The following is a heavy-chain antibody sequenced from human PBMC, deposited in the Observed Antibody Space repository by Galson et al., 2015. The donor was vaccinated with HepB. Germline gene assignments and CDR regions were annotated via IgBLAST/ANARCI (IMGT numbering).Heavy chain of an antibody. CDR3: ARDRDGVVVVAARRVYYYYYGMDV. CDR1: GDSVSSNSAA. Sequence: CAISGDSVSSNSAAWNWIRQSPSRGLEWLGRTYYRSKWYNDYAVSVKSRITINPDTSKNQFPLQLNSVTPEDTAVYYCARDRDGVVVVAARRVYYYYYGMDVWGQGTTVTVSS. D-gene: IGHD2-15*01. CDR2: TYYRSKWYN. V-gene: IGHV6-1*01. J-gene: IGHJ6*02.